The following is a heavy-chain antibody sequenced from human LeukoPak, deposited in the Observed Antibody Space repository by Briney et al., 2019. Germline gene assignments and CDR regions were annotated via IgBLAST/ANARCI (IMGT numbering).Heavy chain of an antibody. J-gene: IGHJ4*02. V-gene: IGHV3-66*01. CDR3: ARDSEFDY. CDR1: RFTFSSYA. Sequence: GGSLRLSCAASRFTFSSYAMSWVRQAPGKGLEWVSVIYSGGSTYYADSVKGRFTISRDNSKNTLYLQMNSLRAEDTAVYYCARDSEFDYWGQGTLVTVSS. CDR2: IYSGGST. D-gene: IGHD3-10*01.